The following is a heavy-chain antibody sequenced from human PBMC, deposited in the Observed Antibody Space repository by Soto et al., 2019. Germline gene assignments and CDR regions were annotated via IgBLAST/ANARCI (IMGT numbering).Heavy chain of an antibody. Sequence: GESLKISCKGSGYSFTSYWIGWVRQMPVKGLEWMGIIYPGDSDTRYSPSFQGQVTISADKSISTAYLQWSSLKASDTAMYYCASGSAMGYYDSSGYPGGRDAFDIWGQGTMVTVSS. V-gene: IGHV5-51*01. CDR1: GYSFTSYW. J-gene: IGHJ3*02. D-gene: IGHD3-22*01. CDR2: IYPGDSDT. CDR3: ASGSAMGYYDSSGYPGGRDAFDI.